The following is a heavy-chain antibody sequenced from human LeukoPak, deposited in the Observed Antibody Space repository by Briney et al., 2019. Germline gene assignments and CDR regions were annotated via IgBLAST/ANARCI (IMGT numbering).Heavy chain of an antibody. Sequence: GASVRVSCKTSGYTFTDYDITWVRQAPGQGLEWMGRVSPYNGNTYYSQRFQGRVTISKDTSTGTAYMDLRNMRDDDTAMYYCARNVRVRRVVKDLFEYWGQGTLVAVSS. D-gene: IGHD3-10*01. CDR1: GYTFTDYD. V-gene: IGHV1-18*01. CDR3: ARNVRVRRVVKDLFEY. CDR2: VSPYNGNT. J-gene: IGHJ4*02.